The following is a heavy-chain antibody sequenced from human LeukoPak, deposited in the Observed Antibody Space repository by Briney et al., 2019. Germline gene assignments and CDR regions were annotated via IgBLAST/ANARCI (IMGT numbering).Heavy chain of an antibody. V-gene: IGHV3-53*01. D-gene: IGHD6-13*01. CDR2: IYSGGST. CDR3: AKDFGSSWYYLDY. CDR1: RFTVSSNC. Sequence: PGGSLRLSCAASRFTVSSNCMSWVRQAPGKGLEWVSLIYSGGSTYYADSVKGRFTISRDNSKDTLYLQMSSLRAEDTAVYYCAKDFGSSWYYLDYWGQGTLVTVSS. J-gene: IGHJ4*02.